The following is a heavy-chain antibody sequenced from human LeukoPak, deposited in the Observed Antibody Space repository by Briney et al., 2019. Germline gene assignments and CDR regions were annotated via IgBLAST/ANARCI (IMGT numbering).Heavy chain of an antibody. CDR2: IYPGDSDT. CDR1: EYSFTSYW. Sequence: KSGESLKISCKGSEYSFTSYWIGWVRQMPGKGLEWMGIIYPGDSDTRYSPSFQGQVTISADKSISTAYLQWSSLKASDTAMYYCARAKTYDSSGYSLDYWGQGTLVTVSS. J-gene: IGHJ4*02. D-gene: IGHD3-22*01. CDR3: ARAKTYDSSGYSLDY. V-gene: IGHV5-51*01.